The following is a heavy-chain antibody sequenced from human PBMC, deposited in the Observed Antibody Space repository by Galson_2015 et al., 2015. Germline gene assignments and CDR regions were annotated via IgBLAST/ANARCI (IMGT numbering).Heavy chain of an antibody. D-gene: IGHD1-26*01. J-gene: IGHJ4*02. V-gene: IGHV3-23*01. CDR2: ISGSGGST. CDR1: GFTFSSYS. Sequence: SLRLSCAASGFTFSSYSMNWVRQAPGKGLEWVSAISGSGGSTYYADSVKGRFTISRDNSKNTLYLQMNSLRAGDTAVYYCAKDHPISEWELLPVYWGQGTLVTVSS. CDR3: AKDHPISEWELLPVY.